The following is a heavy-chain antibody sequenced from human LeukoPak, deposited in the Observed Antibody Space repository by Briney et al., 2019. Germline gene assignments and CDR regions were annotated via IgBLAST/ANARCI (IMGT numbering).Heavy chain of an antibody. D-gene: IGHD3-3*01. CDR1: GFTFSSYA. J-gene: IGHJ4*02. CDR3: AKSKTTSRYYDFWSGYLLITNY. Sequence: GGSLRLSCAASGFTFSSYAMHWVRQAPGKGLEWVAVISYDGSNKYYADSVKGRFTISRDNSKNTLYLQMNSLRAEDTAVYYCAKSKTTSRYYDFWSGYLLITNYWGQGTLVTVSS. CDR2: ISYDGSNK. V-gene: IGHV3-30-3*02.